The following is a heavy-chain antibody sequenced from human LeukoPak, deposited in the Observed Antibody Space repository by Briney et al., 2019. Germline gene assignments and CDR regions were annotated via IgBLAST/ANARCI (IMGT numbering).Heavy chain of an antibody. V-gene: IGHV1-18*01. J-gene: IGHJ5*02. CDR1: GYTFTSYG. D-gene: IGHD6-13*01. CDR3: ARDDRTGSWSWFDP. CDR2: ISAYNGNT. Sequence: ASVKVSCKASGYTFTSYGISWLRQAPGPGLEWIGWISAYNGNTNYAHIFRGRVTMTTDTSTSTAYMELRSLRSDDTAVYYCARDDRTGSWSWFDPWGQGTLVIVSS.